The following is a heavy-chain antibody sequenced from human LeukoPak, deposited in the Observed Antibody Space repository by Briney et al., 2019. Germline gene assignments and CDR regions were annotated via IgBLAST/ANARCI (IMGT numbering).Heavy chain of an antibody. CDR3: ARVLSDHSSWTSYYFDY. CDR2: IYTSGST. CDR1: GGSISSSSYY. J-gene: IGHJ4*02. D-gene: IGHD6-13*01. V-gene: IGHV4-61*02. Sequence: SETLSLTCTVSGGSISSSSYYWGWIRQPPGKGLEWIGRIYTSGSTNYNPSLKSRDTISVDTSKNQFSLKLSSVTAADTAVYYCARVLSDHSSWTSYYFDYWGQGTLVTVSS.